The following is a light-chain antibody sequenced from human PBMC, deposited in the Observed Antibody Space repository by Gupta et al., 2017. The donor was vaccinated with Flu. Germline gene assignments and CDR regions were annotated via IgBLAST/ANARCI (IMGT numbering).Light chain of an antibody. CDR2: DSS. V-gene: IGKV1-33*01. CDR1: QDISNY. J-gene: IGKJ2*01. Sequence: DIQMTQSPSSLSASVGDRVTITCQASQDISNYLNWYQQKPGKAPQLLIYDSSRLETGVPSRFSGSGSGTDFAFTINSLQPEDIATYYCQHHNFLPYTFGQGTKLEI. CDR3: QHHNFLPYT.